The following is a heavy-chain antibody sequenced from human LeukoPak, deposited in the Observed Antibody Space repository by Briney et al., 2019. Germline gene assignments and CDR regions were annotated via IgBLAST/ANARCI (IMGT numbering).Heavy chain of an antibody. CDR2: ISYDGSNK. Sequence: HPGGSLRLSCAASGFTFSSYAMHWVRQAPGKGLEWVAVISYDGSNKYYADSVKGRFTISRDNSKNTLYLQMNSLRAEDTAVYYCARDSARDTAMEYYFDYWGQGTLVTVSS. CDR3: ARDSARDTAMEYYFDY. J-gene: IGHJ4*02. CDR1: GFTFSSYA. V-gene: IGHV3-30-3*01. D-gene: IGHD5-18*01.